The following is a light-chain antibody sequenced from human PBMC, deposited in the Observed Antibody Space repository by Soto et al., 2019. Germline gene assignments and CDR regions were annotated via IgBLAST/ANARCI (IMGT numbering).Light chain of an antibody. J-gene: IGKJ2*01. CDR1: QSVSSS. V-gene: IGKV3D-15*01. Sequence: EIVMTQSPATLSVSPGERATLSCRASQSVSSSLARYQHKPGQAPRLLIYGASIRATGIPGRFSGSGSGTEFTLTISSLQSEDFAAYYCQQYSNRYTFGQGTKLEIK. CDR3: QQYSNRYT. CDR2: GAS.